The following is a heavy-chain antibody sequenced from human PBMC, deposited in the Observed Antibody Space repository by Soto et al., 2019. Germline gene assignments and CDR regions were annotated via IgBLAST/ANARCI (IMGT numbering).Heavy chain of an antibody. V-gene: IGHV3-33*01. D-gene: IGHD3-22*01. CDR3: ARDRESSDTSGYRDPLDY. Sequence: QVQLVESGGGVVQPGRSLRLSCEASGFNFSNYGMHWVRQAPGKGLEWVAVMWFDGSNQYYADFVKGRFTISRDNSKNKLYLQMNSLRADDTAVYYCARDRESSDTSGYRDPLDYWGQGTLVTVSS. CDR1: GFNFSNYG. J-gene: IGHJ4*02. CDR2: MWFDGSNQ.